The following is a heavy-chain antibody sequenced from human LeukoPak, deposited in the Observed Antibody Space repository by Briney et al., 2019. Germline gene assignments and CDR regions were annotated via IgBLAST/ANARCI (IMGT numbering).Heavy chain of an antibody. CDR2: INGSGGST. J-gene: IGHJ3*02. CDR3: ANRPNKAFDI. CDR1: GFTFSSYA. Sequence: GGSLRLSCAASGFTFSSYAMSWVRQAPGKGLEWVSAINGSGGSTYYADSVKGRFTISRDNSKNTLYLQMNSLRAEDTAVYYCANRPNKAFDIWGQGTMVTVSS. V-gene: IGHV3-23*01.